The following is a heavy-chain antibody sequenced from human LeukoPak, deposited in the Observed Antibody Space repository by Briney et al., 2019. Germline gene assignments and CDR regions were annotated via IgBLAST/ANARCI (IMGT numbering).Heavy chain of an antibody. CDR2: ISGSGGST. CDR3: ARRIVTNNYYYGMDV. J-gene: IGHJ6*02. CDR1: GFTFSSYA. Sequence: GGSLRLSCAASGFTFSSYAMSWVRQAPGKGLEWVSAISGSGGSTYYADSVKGRFTISRDNAKNSLYLQMNSLRAEDTAVYYCARRIVTNNYYYGMDVWGQGTTVTVSS. D-gene: IGHD4-11*01. V-gene: IGHV3-23*01.